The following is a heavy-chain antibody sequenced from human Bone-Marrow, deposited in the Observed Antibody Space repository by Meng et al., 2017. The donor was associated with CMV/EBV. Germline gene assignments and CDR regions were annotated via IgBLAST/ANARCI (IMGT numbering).Heavy chain of an antibody. D-gene: IGHD5-24*01. CDR3: ARGTIRDFSALS. CDR1: NYNFINYV. J-gene: IGHJ5*02. Sequence: ASVKVSCKASNYNFINYVISWARQAPGQGLEWMGWISANNGNTNYAQKFQGRVTMTTHTSTSTVYMELRSLRSDDTAVYYCARGTIRDFSALSWGQGTLVTVSS. V-gene: IGHV1-18*01. CDR2: ISANNGNT.